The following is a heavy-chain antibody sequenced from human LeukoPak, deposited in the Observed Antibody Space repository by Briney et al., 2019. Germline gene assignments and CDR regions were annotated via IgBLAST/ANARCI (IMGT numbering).Heavy chain of an antibody. CDR1: GGSFSGYY. CDR3: ARGPPRAAAGIDY. Sequence: SETLSLTCAVYGGSFSGYYWSWIRQPPGKGLEWIGEINHSGSTNYNPSLKSRVTISVDTSKNQFSLKLSSVTAADTAVYYCARGPPRAAAGIDYWGQGTLVTVSS. CDR2: INHSGST. D-gene: IGHD6-13*01. J-gene: IGHJ4*02. V-gene: IGHV4-34*01.